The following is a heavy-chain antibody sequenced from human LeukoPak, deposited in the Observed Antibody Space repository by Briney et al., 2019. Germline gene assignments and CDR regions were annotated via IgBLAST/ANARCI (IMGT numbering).Heavy chain of an antibody. CDR1: GYTFTSYY. Sequence: GASVKVSCKASGYTFTSYYMHWVRQAPGQGLEWMGIINPSGGSTSYAQKFQGRVTMTRDMSTSTVYMELSSLRSEDTAVYYCARVRLWFGELPTIFDYWGQGTLVTVSS. V-gene: IGHV1-46*01. CDR3: ARVRLWFGELPTIFDY. CDR2: INPSGGST. J-gene: IGHJ4*02. D-gene: IGHD3-10*01.